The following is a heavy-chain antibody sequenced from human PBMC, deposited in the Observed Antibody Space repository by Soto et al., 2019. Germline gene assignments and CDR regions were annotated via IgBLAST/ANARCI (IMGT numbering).Heavy chain of an antibody. CDR2: IYPADSDT. CDR1: GYRFSSHG. Sequence: VFMKISFKGSGYRFSSHGIGWVRQMTGKGLEWMGSIYPADSDTRNSPSFHGQVTISADKSITTAYLQWSSLRASDSAMYYCVRQGYGGTPIDYSGQGPQVTVSS. V-gene: IGHV5-51*01. J-gene: IGHJ4*02. D-gene: IGHD4-17*01. CDR3: VRQGYGGTPIDY.